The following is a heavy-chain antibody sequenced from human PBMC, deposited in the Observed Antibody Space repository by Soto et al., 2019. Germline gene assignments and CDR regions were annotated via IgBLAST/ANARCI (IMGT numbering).Heavy chain of an antibody. CDR2: IYYSGST. J-gene: IGHJ5*02. V-gene: IGHV4-31*03. Sequence: SETLSLTCTVSGGSISSGGYYWSWIRQHPGKGLEWIGYIYYSGSTYYNPSLKSRVTISVDTSKNQFSLKLSSVTAADTAVYYCARGTWALEWLFVWFDPWGQGTLVTVSS. CDR1: GGSISSGGYY. D-gene: IGHD3-3*01. CDR3: ARGTWALEWLFVWFDP.